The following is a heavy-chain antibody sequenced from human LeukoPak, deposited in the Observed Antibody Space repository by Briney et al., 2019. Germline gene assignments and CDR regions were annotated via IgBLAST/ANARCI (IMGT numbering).Heavy chain of an antibody. Sequence: PSETLSLTCTVSGGSISSYYWSWIRQPPGKGLEWIGYIYYSGSTNYNPSLKSRVTISVDTSKNQFSLKLSSVTAADTAVCYCARHPDSYGYFDYWGQGTLVTVSS. CDR1: GGSISSYY. V-gene: IGHV4-59*08. J-gene: IGHJ4*02. CDR2: IYYSGST. D-gene: IGHD5-18*01. CDR3: ARHPDSYGYFDY.